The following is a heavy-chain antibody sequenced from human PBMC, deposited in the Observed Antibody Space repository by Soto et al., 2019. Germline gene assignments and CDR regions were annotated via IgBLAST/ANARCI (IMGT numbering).Heavy chain of an antibody. J-gene: IGHJ4*02. Sequence: GASVKVSCKASGYTFTSYAMHWVRQAPGQRLEWMGWINAGNGNTKYSQKFQGRVTITRDTSASTAYMELSSLRSEDTAVYYCARDPGSSWFYFDYWGQGTLVTVSS. D-gene: IGHD6-13*01. CDR3: ARDPGSSWFYFDY. CDR2: INAGNGNT. V-gene: IGHV1-3*01. CDR1: GYTFTSYA.